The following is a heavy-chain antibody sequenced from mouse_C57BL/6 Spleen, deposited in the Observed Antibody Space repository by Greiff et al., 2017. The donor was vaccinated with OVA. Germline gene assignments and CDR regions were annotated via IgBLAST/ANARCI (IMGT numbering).Heavy chain of an antibody. CDR2: ISYDGSN. D-gene: IGHD1-1*01. CDR3: ASTVVALRYFDV. CDR1: GYSITSGYY. V-gene: IGHV3-6*01. J-gene: IGHJ1*03. Sequence: EVKLQESGPGLVKPSQSLSLTCSVTGYSITSGYYWNWIRQFPGNKLEWMGYISYDGSNNYNPSLKNRISITRDTSKNQFFLKLNSVTTEDTATYYCASTVVALRYFDVWGTGTTVTVSS.